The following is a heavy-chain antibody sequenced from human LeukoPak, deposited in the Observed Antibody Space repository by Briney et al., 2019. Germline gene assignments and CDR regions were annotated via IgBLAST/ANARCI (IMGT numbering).Heavy chain of an antibody. J-gene: IGHJ4*02. CDR3: ATARWVKDIVVVPVALQFDY. D-gene: IGHD2-2*02. CDR1: GYTLTELS. Sequence: ASVKVSCKVSGYTLTELSMHWVRQAPGKGLEWMGGFDPEDGETIYAQKFQGRITMTEDTSTDTAYMELSSLRPEDTAVYYCATARWVKDIVVVPVALQFDYWGQGTLVTVSS. CDR2: FDPEDGET. V-gene: IGHV1-24*01.